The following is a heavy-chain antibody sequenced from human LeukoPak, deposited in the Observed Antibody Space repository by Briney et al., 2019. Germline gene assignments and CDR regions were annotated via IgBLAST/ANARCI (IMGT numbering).Heavy chain of an antibody. V-gene: IGHV1-69*04. Sequence: GASVKVSCKASGGTISSYAISWVRQAPGQGLEWMGRIIPILGIANYAQKFQGRVTITADKSTSTAYMELSSLRSEDTAVYYCARAGGGSFSGDGTQFDYWGQGTLVTVSS. CDR3: ARAGGGSFSGDGTQFDY. CDR2: IIPILGIA. CDR1: GGTISSYA. J-gene: IGHJ4*02. D-gene: IGHD2-15*01.